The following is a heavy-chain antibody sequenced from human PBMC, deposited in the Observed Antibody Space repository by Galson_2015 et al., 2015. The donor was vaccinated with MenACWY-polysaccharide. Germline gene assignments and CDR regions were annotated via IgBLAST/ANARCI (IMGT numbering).Heavy chain of an antibody. V-gene: IGHV3-7*01. J-gene: IGHJ4*02. Sequence: SLRLSCAASGFTLRSHWMTWVRQGPGKGLEWVANIKQDGSEKNYVDSVKGRFTISRDNAKNSLYLQMNSLRAEDTAVYYCARDGLPAASDYSGQATLVTVSS. D-gene: IGHD2-2*01. CDR3: ARDGLPAASDY. CDR1: GFTLRSHW. CDR2: IKQDGSEK.